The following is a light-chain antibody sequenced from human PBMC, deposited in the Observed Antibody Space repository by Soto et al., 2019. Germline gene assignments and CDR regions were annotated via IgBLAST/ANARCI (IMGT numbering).Light chain of an antibody. CDR1: QSVTSNS. CDR2: GAS. V-gene: IGKV3-20*01. CDR3: QQYGISAYT. J-gene: IGKJ2*01. Sequence: EIVLTQSPGTLSLSPGERATLSCRASQSVTSNSLAWYQQKPGQAPRLLIYGASSRATGIPDRFSGSGSGTDFTITIRRLEHEDFAVFYCQQYGISAYTFGQGAKLEIK.